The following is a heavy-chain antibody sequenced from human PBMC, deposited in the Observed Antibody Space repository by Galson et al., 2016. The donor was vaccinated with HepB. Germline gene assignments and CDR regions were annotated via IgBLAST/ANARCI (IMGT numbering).Heavy chain of an antibody. CDR1: GFTFITFRNAW. J-gene: IGHJ5*02. Sequence: SLRLSCAASGFTFITFRNAWMIWVRQAPGKGLEWVGRIYSKPDGGTIDYAAPVKGRFIISRDDSQNTLYLQMNSLRTEDTAIYYCTVGSYFYGSASMDPWGQGTLVTVSS. D-gene: IGHD3-10*01. V-gene: IGHV3-15*01. CDR2: IYSKPDGGTI. CDR3: TVGSYFYGSASMDP.